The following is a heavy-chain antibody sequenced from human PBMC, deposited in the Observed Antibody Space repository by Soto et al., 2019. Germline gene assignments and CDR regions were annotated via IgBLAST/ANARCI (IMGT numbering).Heavy chain of an antibody. CDR1: GGSISSGGYS. Sequence: QLQLQESGSGLVKPSQTLSLTCAVSGGSISSGGYSWSWIRQPTGKGLEWIGYIYHSGSTYYNPSLKSRVTISVDRSKNQFSLKLSAVTAADTAVYYCARDGGEEGIDYWGQGTLVTVSS. D-gene: IGHD2-15*01. V-gene: IGHV4-30-2*01. CDR3: ARDGGEEGIDY. J-gene: IGHJ4*02. CDR2: IYHSGST.